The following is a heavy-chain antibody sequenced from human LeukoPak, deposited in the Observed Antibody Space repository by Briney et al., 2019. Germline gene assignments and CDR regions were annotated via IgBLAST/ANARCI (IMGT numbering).Heavy chain of an antibody. CDR2: ISGSGGST. CDR1: GFTFSSYA. J-gene: IGHJ4*02. V-gene: IGHV3-23*01. Sequence: QTGGSLRLSCAASGFTFSSYAMSWVRQAPGKGLEWVSAISGSGGSTYYADSVKGRFTFSRDNSKNTLYLQMNSLRAEDTAVYYCAKDSVAVAASLDFDYWGQGTLVTVSS. D-gene: IGHD6-19*01. CDR3: AKDSVAVAASLDFDY.